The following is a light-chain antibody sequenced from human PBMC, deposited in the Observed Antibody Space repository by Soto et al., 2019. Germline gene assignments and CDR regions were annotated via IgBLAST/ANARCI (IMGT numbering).Light chain of an antibody. Sequence: QSPLTHHPSLSGSPGQSITVSFTGTRRDIGASNVVSWYQHLPGRAPKVIIFEATNRPSGVPNRFSGSKSGITASLTISGLQADDEAEYFCISSKTAYTFLFGTAPTLTVL. CDR2: EAT. CDR1: RRDIGASNV. V-gene: IGLV2-14*01. J-gene: IGLJ1*01. CDR3: ISSKTAYTFL.